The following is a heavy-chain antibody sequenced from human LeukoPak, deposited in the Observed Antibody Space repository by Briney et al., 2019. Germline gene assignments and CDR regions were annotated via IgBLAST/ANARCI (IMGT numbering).Heavy chain of an antibody. CDR2: IKSKTDGGTT. D-gene: IGHD3-3*01. Sequence: GSLRLSCAASGFTFSNAWMSWVRQAPGKGLEWVGRIKSKTDGGTTDYAAPVKGRFTISRDDSKNTLYLQMNSLKTEDTAVYYCTTDDTYYAFWSGYPAAIFDYWGQGTLVTVSS. V-gene: IGHV3-15*01. CDR1: GFTFSNAW. J-gene: IGHJ4*02. CDR3: TTDDTYYAFWSGYPAAIFDY.